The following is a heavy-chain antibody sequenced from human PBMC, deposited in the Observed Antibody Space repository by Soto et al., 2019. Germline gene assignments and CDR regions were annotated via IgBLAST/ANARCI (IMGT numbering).Heavy chain of an antibody. J-gene: IGHJ3*02. CDR1: GGSISNYY. Sequence: SETLSLPCTVSGGSISNYYWSWIRQPPGKGLDWIAYTSYSGTTYYNPSLKSRVTISIDTSKNQFSLSLSSVTAADTAVYYCARGLGGNLPYDIWGQGTMVTVSS. CDR2: TSYSGTT. D-gene: IGHD2-21*02. CDR3: ARGLGGNLPYDI. V-gene: IGHV4-59*01.